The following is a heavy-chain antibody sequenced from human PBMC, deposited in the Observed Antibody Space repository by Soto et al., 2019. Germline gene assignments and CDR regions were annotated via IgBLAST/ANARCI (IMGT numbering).Heavy chain of an antibody. CDR3: AKCTVETIVTSGWCNWRDP. CDR2: IRVTNGNT. V-gene: IGHV3-23*01. J-gene: IGHJ5*02. CDR1: GFTFSSSA. Sequence: EVQLLESGGGLVQPGGSLRLSCAASGFTFSSSAMSWVRQAPGKGLEWVSAIRVTNGNTHYAESVKSRLTISRDNSKNTLYLRTHFRRAEDTAVYYGAKCTVETIVTSGWCNWRDPWGQGTLVIVSS. D-gene: IGHD6-19*01.